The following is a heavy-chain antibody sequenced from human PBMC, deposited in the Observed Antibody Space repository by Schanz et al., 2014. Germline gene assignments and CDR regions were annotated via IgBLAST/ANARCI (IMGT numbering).Heavy chain of an antibody. J-gene: IGHJ4*02. CDR3: ARDLNRCGGDCYSG. V-gene: IGHV3-30-3*01. CDR1: GFTFNSYA. D-gene: IGHD2-21*02. Sequence: QVQLVESGGGVVQPGGSLRLSCAASGFTFNSYAFHWVRQAPGKGLEWVALISYDGNTKYYADSVKGRFTISRDNSKNTLYLQMNSLRAEDTAVYYCARDLNRCGGDCYSGWGQGILVAVSS. CDR2: ISYDGNTK.